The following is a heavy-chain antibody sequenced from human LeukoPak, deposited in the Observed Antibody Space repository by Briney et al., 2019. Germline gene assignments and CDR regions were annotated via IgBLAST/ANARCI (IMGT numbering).Heavy chain of an antibody. Sequence: PSETLSLTCTVSGGSISSYYWSWIRQPPGKGLEWIGYIYYSGSTNYNPSLKSRVTISVDTSKNQFSLKLSSVTAADTAVYYCAREGKPRAFDIWGQGTMVTVSS. V-gene: IGHV4-59*01. CDR3: AREGKPRAFDI. D-gene: IGHD1-14*01. J-gene: IGHJ3*02. CDR2: IYYSGST. CDR1: GGSISSYY.